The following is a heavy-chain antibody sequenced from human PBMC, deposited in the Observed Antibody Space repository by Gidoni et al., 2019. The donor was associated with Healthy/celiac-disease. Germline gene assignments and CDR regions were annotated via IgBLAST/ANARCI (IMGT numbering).Heavy chain of an antibody. Sequence: EVQLVQSGAAVQKPGESLKISWMGSGYSFTSYWIGWVRQMPGKGLEWMGIIYSGDSDTRYSPSFQGQVTISADKSISTAYLQWSSLKATDTAMYYCARQRDGYNDAFDIWGQGTMVTVSS. CDR2: IYSGDSDT. CDR1: GYSFTSYW. J-gene: IGHJ3*02. V-gene: IGHV5-51*01. D-gene: IGHD5-12*01. CDR3: ARQRDGYNDAFDI.